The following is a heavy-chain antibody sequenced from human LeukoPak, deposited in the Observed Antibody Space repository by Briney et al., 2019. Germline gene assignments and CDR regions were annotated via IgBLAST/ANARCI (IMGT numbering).Heavy chain of an antibody. J-gene: IGHJ4*02. CDR3: AAIPGGVDSGSSLRTFDY. D-gene: IGHD1-26*01. V-gene: IGHV3-30*02. CDR1: RFTFSDYS. CDR2: IRYDGNNK. Sequence: PGGSLRFSCAASRFTFSDYSLHWVRQAPGKGLNWVAVIRYDGNNKYYADSVKGRFTISRDNSKNMLYLEMNSLRAEDTAVYYCAAIPGGVDSGSSLRTFDYWGQGTLVTVSS.